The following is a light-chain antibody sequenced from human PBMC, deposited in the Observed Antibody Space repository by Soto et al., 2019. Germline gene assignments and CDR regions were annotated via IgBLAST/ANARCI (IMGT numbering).Light chain of an antibody. CDR1: SGSIASNY. V-gene: IGLV6-57*04. Sequence: NFMLTQPHSVSESPGKTVTISCTRSSGSIASNYVQWYQQRPGSAPTIVIYEDNQRPSGVPDRFSGSIDSSSNSASLTISGLKAEDEADYYCQSYESSSVVFGGGTKVTVL. CDR2: EDN. CDR3: QSYESSSVV. J-gene: IGLJ2*01.